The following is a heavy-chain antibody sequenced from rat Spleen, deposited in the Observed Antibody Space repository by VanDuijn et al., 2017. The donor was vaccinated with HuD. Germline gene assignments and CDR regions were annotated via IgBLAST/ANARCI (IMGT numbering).Heavy chain of an antibody. Sequence: EVQMVESGGGLVKPGRSLKLSCAASGFTFSNYYMAWVRQAPTKGLEWVASISPSGGSTYYPDSVKGRFTISRDNAKSTLYLQMDSLRSEDTATYYCATGYRYNPNWFAYWGQGTLVTVSS. D-gene: IGHD1-5*01. CDR1: GFTFSNYY. V-gene: IGHV5-25*01. CDR3: ATGYRYNPNWFAY. J-gene: IGHJ3*01. CDR2: ISPSGGST.